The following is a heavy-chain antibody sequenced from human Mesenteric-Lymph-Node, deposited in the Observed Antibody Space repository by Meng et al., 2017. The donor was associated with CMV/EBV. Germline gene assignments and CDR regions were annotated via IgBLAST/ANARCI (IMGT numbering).Heavy chain of an antibody. CDR2: ISYDGSNK. CDR3: ARDGAAARVTRWFDP. Sequence: GGSLRLSCAASGFSVSSNYMSWVRQAPGKGLEWVAVISYDGSNKYCADSVKGRFTISRDNSKNTLYLQMNSLRAEDTAVYYCARDGAAARVTRWFDPWGQGTLVTVSS. V-gene: IGHV3-30-3*01. J-gene: IGHJ5*02. D-gene: IGHD6-13*01. CDR1: GFSVSSNY.